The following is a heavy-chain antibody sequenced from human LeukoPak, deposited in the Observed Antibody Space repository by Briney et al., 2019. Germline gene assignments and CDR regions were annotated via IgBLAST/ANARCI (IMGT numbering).Heavy chain of an antibody. CDR1: GYAFTSYD. CDR2: MNPNSGNT. Sequence: ASVKVSCKASGYAFTSYDINWVRQATGQGLEWMGWMNPNSGNTGYAQKFQGRVTMTRNTSISTAYMELRSLRSDDTAVYYCARDKPFYYYDSSGYYYPDYWGQGTLVTVSS. V-gene: IGHV1-8*01. CDR3: ARDKPFYYYDSSGYYYPDY. J-gene: IGHJ4*02. D-gene: IGHD3-22*01.